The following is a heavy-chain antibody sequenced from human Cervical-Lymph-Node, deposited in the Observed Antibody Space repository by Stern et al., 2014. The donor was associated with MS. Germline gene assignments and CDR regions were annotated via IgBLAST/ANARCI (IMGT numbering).Heavy chain of an antibody. CDR1: GFSFSRYA. CDR3: ASAYSSSHYYFDY. J-gene: IGHJ4*02. CDR2: IWYDGRNP. D-gene: IGHD6-13*01. Sequence: MPLVESGGGVVQPGRSLRLSCAATGFSFSRYAMHWVRQAPGQGLEWVARIWYDGRNPYYADSVAVRFTISRDNFKNTLYLQMNSLRSEDTAVYYCASAYSSSHYYFDYWGQGTLVTVSS. V-gene: IGHV3-33*01.